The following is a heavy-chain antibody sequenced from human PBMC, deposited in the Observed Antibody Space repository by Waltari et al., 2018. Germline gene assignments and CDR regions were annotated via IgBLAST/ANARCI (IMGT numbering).Heavy chain of an antibody. CDR3: ARGVRTMVRGADFDY. CDR2: INAGNGNT. V-gene: IGHV1-3*01. Sequence: QVQLVQAGAEVKKPGASVKVSCKASGYTFTSHAMDWVRQAPGQRLEWMGWINAGNGNTKYSQKFQGRVTITRDTSASTAYMELSSLRSEDTAVYYCARGVRTMVRGADFDYWGQGTLVTVSS. J-gene: IGHJ4*02. CDR1: GYTFTSHA. D-gene: IGHD3-10*01.